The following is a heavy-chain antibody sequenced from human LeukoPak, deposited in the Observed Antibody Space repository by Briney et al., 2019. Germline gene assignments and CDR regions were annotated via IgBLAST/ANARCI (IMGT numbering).Heavy chain of an antibody. D-gene: IGHD2-15*01. Sequence: PGGSLRLSCAASGFTFSNYGMHWVRQAPGKGLEWVAVISYDESDKYYADSMKGRFTISRDTSKNTLYLQMNSLRPEDTAVYYCAKGVVAATNAAYYGMDVWGQGTTVTVSS. J-gene: IGHJ6*02. V-gene: IGHV3-30*18. CDR2: ISYDESDK. CDR1: GFTFSNYG. CDR3: AKGVVAATNAAYYGMDV.